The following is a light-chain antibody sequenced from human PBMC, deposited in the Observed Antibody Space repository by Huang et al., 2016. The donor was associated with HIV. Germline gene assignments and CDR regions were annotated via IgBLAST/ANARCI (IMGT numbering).Light chain of an antibody. CDR1: QNITKS. Sequence: DIQMTQSPPSLSASVVDRVTFTCRANQNITKSLNWYQQKPGKAPKLLIYTASTFESGVPSRFSGSVSGSLFTLNIVNLQPEDFATYYCQQSFSVPRTFGRGTTLEIK. V-gene: IGKV1-39*01. CDR3: QQSFSVPRT. CDR2: TAS. J-gene: IGKJ1*01.